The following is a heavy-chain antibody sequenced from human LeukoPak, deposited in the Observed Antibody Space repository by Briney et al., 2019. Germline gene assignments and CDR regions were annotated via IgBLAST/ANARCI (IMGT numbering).Heavy chain of an antibody. CDR3: AKYYYGSGSHYFDY. CDR1: GGSISSSSYY. J-gene: IGHJ4*02. CDR2: IYYSGST. V-gene: IGHV4-39*07. Sequence: SETLSLTCTVSGGSISSSSYYWGWIRQPPGKGLEWIGSIYYSGSTYYNPSLKSRVTISVDTSKNQFSLKLSSVTAADTAVYYCAKYYYGSGSHYFDYWGQGTLVTVSS. D-gene: IGHD3-10*01.